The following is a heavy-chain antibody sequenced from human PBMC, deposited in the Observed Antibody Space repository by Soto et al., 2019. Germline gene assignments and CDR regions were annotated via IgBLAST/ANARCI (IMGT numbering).Heavy chain of an antibody. Sequence: QVQLVHSGTEVKKPGASVKVSCKASGYSFNNYGVSWVRQAPGQGLEWMGGISAYNGLTNYAQKFQGRVTMSTDTSTSTAYMELRSLRSDDTAVYYCARIGYCSGGRCYLGAFDIWGQGTAVTVSS. CDR2: ISAYNGLT. D-gene: IGHD2-15*01. J-gene: IGHJ3*02. V-gene: IGHV1-18*01. CDR1: GYSFNNYG. CDR3: ARIGYCSGGRCYLGAFDI.